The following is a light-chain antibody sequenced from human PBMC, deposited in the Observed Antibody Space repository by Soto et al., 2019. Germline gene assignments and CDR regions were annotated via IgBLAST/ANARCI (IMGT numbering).Light chain of an antibody. Sequence: QSALTQPRSVSDSPGQSVTISCTGTSSDVGGYNYVSWYQQHPGKAPKVMIYDVSKRPSGVPDRFSGSKSGNTASLTISGLQAEDEADYYCCSYTISSTYVFGSGTKLTVL. CDR2: DVS. CDR1: SSDVGGYNY. CDR3: CSYTISSTYV. V-gene: IGLV2-11*01. J-gene: IGLJ1*01.